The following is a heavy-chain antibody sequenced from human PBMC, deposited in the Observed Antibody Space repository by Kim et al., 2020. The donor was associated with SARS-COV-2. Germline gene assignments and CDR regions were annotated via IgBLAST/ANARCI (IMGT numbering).Heavy chain of an antibody. J-gene: IGHJ4*02. V-gene: IGHV1-69*01. D-gene: IGHD3-3*01. CDR3: AVRFLEWLGTGGDY. Sequence: AQKFQGRVTITADESTSTAYMELSSLRSEDTAVYYCAVRFLEWLGTGGDYWGQGTLVTVSS.